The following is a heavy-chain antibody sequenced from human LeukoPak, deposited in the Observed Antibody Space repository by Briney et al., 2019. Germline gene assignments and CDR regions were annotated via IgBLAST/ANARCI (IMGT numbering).Heavy chain of an antibody. Sequence: GRSLRLSCAASGFTFDDYAMHWVRQAPEKGLEWVSGISWNSGSIGYADSVKGRFTISRDNAKNSLYLQMNGLRAEDTALYYCAKDYGSGSYHMLGYYYYGMDVWGQGTTVTVSS. CDR1: GFTFDDYA. J-gene: IGHJ6*02. V-gene: IGHV3-9*01. CDR3: AKDYGSGSYHMLGYYYYGMDV. CDR2: ISWNSGSI. D-gene: IGHD3-10*01.